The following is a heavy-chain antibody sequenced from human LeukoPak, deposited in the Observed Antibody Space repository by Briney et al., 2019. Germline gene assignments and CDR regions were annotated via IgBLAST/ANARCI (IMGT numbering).Heavy chain of an antibody. D-gene: IGHD5-24*01. CDR2: IIPIFGTA. CDR3: ARDQMATMNYFDY. J-gene: IGHJ4*02. Sequence: GASVKVSCKASGGTFSSYAISWVRQAPGQGLEWMGGIIPIFGTANYAQKFQGRVTITTDESTSTAYMELSSLRSEDTAVYYCARDQMATMNYFDYWGQGTLVTVSS. CDR1: GGTFSSYA. V-gene: IGHV1-69*05.